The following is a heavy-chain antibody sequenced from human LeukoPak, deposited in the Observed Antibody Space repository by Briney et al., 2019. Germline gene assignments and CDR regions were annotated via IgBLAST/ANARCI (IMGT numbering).Heavy chain of an antibody. CDR3: ARDHPARFLEWLFTSDAFDI. J-gene: IGHJ3*02. CDR1: GGTFSSYA. Sequence: SVKVSCKASGGTFSSYAISWVRQAPGQGLEWMGRIIPIFGTANYAQKFQGRVTMTTDTSTSTAYMELRSLRSDDTAVYYCARDHPARFLEWLFTSDAFDIWGQGTMVTVSS. D-gene: IGHD3-3*01. V-gene: IGHV1-69*05. CDR2: IIPIFGTA.